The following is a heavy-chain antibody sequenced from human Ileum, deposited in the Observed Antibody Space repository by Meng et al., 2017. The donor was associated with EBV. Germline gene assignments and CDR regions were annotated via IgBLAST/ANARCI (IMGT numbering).Heavy chain of an antibody. CDR1: GGSISRSDW. CDR2: TSHSGST. V-gene: IGHV4-4*02. D-gene: IGHD3-22*01. CDR3: ASSDYYRSDY. J-gene: IGHJ4*02. Sequence: QGPLPESGPGLVKPSETLSLTCAVPGGSISRSDWWSWVRQPPGKGLEWIGETSHSGSTNYSPSLKSRVTISLDKSKNQLSLKLNSVTAADTAVYYCASSDYYRSDYWGQGTLVTVSS.